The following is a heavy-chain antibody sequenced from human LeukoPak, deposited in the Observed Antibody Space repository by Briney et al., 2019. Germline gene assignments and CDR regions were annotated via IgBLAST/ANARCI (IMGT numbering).Heavy chain of an antibody. CDR1: GFTFSSYA. CDR2: VSNSGGIT. V-gene: IGHV3-23*01. CDR3: VKGITSHDFFSRGE. J-gene: IGHJ4*02. D-gene: IGHD3-3*01. Sequence: PGGSLRLSCAASGFTFSSYAMSRVRQAPGKGLEWVSGVSNSGGITYYADSVKGRFTISRDNSKNTLYLQMDSLSAEDTAVYYCVKGITSHDFFSRGEWGQGTLVTVSS.